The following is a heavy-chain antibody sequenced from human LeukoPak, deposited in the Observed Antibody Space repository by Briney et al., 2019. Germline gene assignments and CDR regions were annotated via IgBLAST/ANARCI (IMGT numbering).Heavy chain of an antibody. V-gene: IGHV1-18*01. Sequence: ASVKVSCKASGYTFTKFGIIWVPQAPGQGLEWVGWISATNGHTTYGQRFKDRVTMATDTSTSTAFMELRSLGSDDTALYYCATLYCATTSCFYFNWFDPWGQGTLVTVSS. CDR1: GYTFTKFG. D-gene: IGHD2-2*01. CDR3: ATLYCATTSCFYFNWFDP. J-gene: IGHJ5*02. CDR2: ISATNGHT.